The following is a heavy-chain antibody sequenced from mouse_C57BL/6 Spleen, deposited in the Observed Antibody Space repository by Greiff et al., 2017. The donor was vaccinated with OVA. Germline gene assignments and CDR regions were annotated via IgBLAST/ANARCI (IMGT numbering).Heavy chain of an antibody. J-gene: IGHJ2*01. V-gene: IGHV5-9-1*02. Sequence: EVQRVESGAGLVKPGGSLKLSCAASGFTFSSYAMSWVRQTPEKRLEWVAYISSGGDYIYYADTVKGRFTISRDNARNTLYLQMSSLKSEDTAMYYCTRVEGVPYYFDYWGQGTTLTVSS. CDR1: GFTFSSYA. CDR2: ISSGGDYI. CDR3: TRVEGVPYYFDY.